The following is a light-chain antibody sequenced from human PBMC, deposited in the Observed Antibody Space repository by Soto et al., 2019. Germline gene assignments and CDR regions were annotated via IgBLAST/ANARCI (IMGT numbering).Light chain of an antibody. CDR2: SYD. V-gene: IGLV1-44*01. CDR3: AAWDASLNGYV. Sequence: QSVLTQPPSACGTPGQSVTISCSTSSSNIGGNTVNWYQQVPGTAPKLLIYSYDQRPSGVPDRFSGSKSGTSASLAISGLQSEDEADYYCAAWDASLNGYVFGTGTKVTVL. J-gene: IGLJ1*01. CDR1: SSNIGGNT.